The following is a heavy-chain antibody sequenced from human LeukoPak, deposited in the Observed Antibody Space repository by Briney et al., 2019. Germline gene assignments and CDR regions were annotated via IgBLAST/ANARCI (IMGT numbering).Heavy chain of an antibody. CDR3: ARGIVLATDDAFDI. CDR2: IWDTEIT. D-gene: IGHD5-12*01. CDR1: GGSIRSYF. J-gene: IGHJ3*02. Sequence: SETLSLTCTGSGGSIRSYFWSWLRQPPGKGLEWIGYIWDTEITDYNPSLKSRVTISLDTSKNHFSLKLRSVTAADTALYFCARGIVLATDDAFDIWGQGTLVTVSS. V-gene: IGHV4-59*01.